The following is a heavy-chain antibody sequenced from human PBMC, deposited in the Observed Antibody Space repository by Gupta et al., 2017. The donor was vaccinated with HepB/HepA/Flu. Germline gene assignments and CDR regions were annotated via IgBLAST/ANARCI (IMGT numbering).Heavy chain of an antibody. CDR3: VKDSGSLGYTSDWFDD. J-gene: IGHJ5*02. D-gene: IGHD6-13*01. CDR2: SSGDGAHT. CDR1: GFPFENYA. Sequence: EVQLVESGGGVVPPGGSLRLSCTTYGFPFENYAMHWVRQTPGQGLEWVSISSGDGAHTSHADWVWVRFTISRDNRKNSRSLQMNTLRNAETAVYYCVKDSGSLGYTSDWFDDWGQGSLVTVSS. V-gene: IGHV3-43*02.